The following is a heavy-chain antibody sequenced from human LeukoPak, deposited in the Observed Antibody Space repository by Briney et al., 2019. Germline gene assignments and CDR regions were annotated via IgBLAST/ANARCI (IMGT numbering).Heavy chain of an antibody. J-gene: IGHJ4*02. CDR3: ARIRGYCSSTSCYSWDFYQVFLFDY. V-gene: IGHV2-26*01. CDR1: GFSLSNPRMG. Sequence: SGPVLVKPPETLTLTCTVSGFSLSNPRMGVSWIRQPPGEALEWLSHIFSNDEKSYSTSLKSRLTISKDTSKSQVVLTMTNMDPVDTATYYCARIRGYCSSTSCYSWDFYQVFLFDYWGQGTLVTVSS. CDR2: IFSNDEK. D-gene: IGHD2-2*01.